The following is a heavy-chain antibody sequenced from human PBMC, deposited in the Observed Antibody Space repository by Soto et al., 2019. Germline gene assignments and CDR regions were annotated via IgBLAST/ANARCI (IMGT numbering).Heavy chain of an antibody. Sequence: EVQLVESGGGLVQPGGSLRLSCAASGFTISSYWMSWVRQAPGKGLEWVANIKEDGSEKNYVDSVKGRLTISRDNAKNSLYLQMNSLRVEDTAVYYCARDLGKYSYGYSDALYYYGMDGWGQGTTVTVSS. CDR3: ARDLGKYSYGYSDALYYYGMDG. J-gene: IGHJ6*02. CDR1: GFTISSYW. CDR2: IKEDGSEK. V-gene: IGHV3-7*03. D-gene: IGHD5-18*01.